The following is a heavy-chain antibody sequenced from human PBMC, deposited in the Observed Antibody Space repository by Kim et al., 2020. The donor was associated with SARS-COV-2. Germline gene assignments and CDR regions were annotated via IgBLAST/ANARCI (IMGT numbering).Heavy chain of an antibody. CDR2: IIPIFGTA. CDR1: GGTFSSYA. D-gene: IGHD3-10*01. Sequence: SVKVSCKASGGTFSSYAISWVRQAPGQGLEWMGGIIPIFGTANYAQKFQGRVTITADESTSTAYMELSSLRSEDTAVYYCARDGRLYGSGSYYNGLGGFDYWGQGTLVTVSS. V-gene: IGHV1-69*13. CDR3: ARDGRLYGSGSYYNGLGGFDY. J-gene: IGHJ4*02.